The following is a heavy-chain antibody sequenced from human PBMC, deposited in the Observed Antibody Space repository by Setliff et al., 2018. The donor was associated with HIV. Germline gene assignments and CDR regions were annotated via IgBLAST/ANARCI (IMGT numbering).Heavy chain of an antibody. V-gene: IGHV3-23*01. CDR1: GFTFSSFA. J-gene: IGHJ4*02. CDR3: AKELAASGLGYFDS. CDR2: MSGSGGVT. D-gene: IGHD3-22*01. Sequence: PGGSLRLSCAASGFTFSSFAMSWVRQAPGKGLEWVATMSGSGGVTYYADSMKGRFTISRDNSKNTVYLQMNSLRAEDTAEYYCAKELAASGLGYFDSWGRGILVTVSS.